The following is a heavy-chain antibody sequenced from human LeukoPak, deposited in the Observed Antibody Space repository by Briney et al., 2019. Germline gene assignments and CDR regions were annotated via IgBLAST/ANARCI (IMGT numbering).Heavy chain of an antibody. D-gene: IGHD1-26*01. V-gene: IGHV3-21*01. CDR3: ARDSGSYPAGAFDI. J-gene: IGHJ3*02. CDR2: ISSSSSYI. CDR1: GFTFSSYS. Sequence: PGGFLRLSCAASGFTFSSYSMNWVRQAPGKGLEWVSSISSSSSYIYYADSVKGRFTISRDNAKNSLYLQMNSLRAEDTAVYYCARDSGSYPAGAFDIWGQGTMVTVSS.